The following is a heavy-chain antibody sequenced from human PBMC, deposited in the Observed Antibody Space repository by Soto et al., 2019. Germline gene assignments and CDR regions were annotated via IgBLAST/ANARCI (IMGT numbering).Heavy chain of an antibody. CDR3: AKGRSVSYGYAFDI. J-gene: IGHJ3*02. CDR2: ISGSGGRT. Sequence: LRLSCAASGFTFSRYVMSWVRQAPGKGLEWVSDISGSGGRTYYADSVKGRFSFSRDNSKNTVYLQMNSLRAEDTAVYYCAKGRSVSYGYAFDIWGQGTMVTVSS. V-gene: IGHV3-23*01. D-gene: IGHD1-26*01. CDR1: GFTFSRYV.